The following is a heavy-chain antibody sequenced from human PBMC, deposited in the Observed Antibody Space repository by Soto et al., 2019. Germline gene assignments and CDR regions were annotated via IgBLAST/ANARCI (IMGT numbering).Heavy chain of an antibody. CDR1: GFPFSDYY. V-gene: IGHV3-11*06. D-gene: IGHD2-21*01. CDR3: ARGGGGGLFEH. J-gene: IGHJ4*02. Sequence: GGSLRLSCATSGFPFSDYYMSWILQAPGKGLEWLSQISPKSTYRNYADSVKGRFTISRDNTKSSLFLQMNSMGVEDTAVYYCARGGGGGLFEHWGQGVLVTVSS. CDR2: ISPKSTYR.